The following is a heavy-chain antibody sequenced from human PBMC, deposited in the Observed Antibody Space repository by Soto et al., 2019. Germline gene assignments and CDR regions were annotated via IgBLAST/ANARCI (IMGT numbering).Heavy chain of an antibody. D-gene: IGHD2-15*01. V-gene: IGHV1-58*02. CDR2: IVVGSGNT. J-gene: IGHJ6*02. CDR1: GFTFTSPA. CDR3: AADGSGYYYYGMDV. Sequence: SVKVSCKAXGFTFTSPAMQWVRQARGQRLEWIGWIVVGSGNTNYAQKFQERVTITRDMSTSTAYMELSSLRSEDTAVYYCAADGSGYYYYGMDVWGQGTTVTVSS.